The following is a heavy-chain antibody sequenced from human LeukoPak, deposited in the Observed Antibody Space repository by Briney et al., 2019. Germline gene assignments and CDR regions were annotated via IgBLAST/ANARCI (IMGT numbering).Heavy chain of an antibody. CDR2: ISGSGVST. CDR1: GFTFSSCA. D-gene: IGHD3-10*02. V-gene: IGHV3-23*01. Sequence: GGSLRLSCAASGFTFSSCALIWVRQAPGKGLEWVAGISGSGVSTLYAGSVKGRFTISRDNAKNSLYLQMNSLRAEDTAVYYCAELGITMIGGVWGKGTTVAISS. CDR3: AELGITMIGGV. J-gene: IGHJ6*04.